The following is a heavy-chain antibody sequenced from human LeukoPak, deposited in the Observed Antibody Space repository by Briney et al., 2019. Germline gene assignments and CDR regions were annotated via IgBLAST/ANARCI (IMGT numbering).Heavy chain of an antibody. V-gene: IGHV3-23*01. CDR3: ARDRPNYHESNGHYYQRDGDH. CDR1: GFTFNIYA. CDR2: MCGSAGCT. Sequence: PGGSLRLSCAASGFTFNIYAMSWVRLAPGEGLQWVASMCGSAGCTYYADSVKGRFTISRDNSKNTLYLQMNSLRAEDTAIYYCARDRPNYHESNGHYYQRDGDHWGQGTLVTVSS. J-gene: IGHJ5*02. D-gene: IGHD3-22*01.